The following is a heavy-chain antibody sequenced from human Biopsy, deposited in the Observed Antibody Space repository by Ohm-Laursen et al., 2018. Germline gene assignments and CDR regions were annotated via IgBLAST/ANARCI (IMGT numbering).Heavy chain of an antibody. J-gene: IGHJ4*02. CDR2: IYYSGST. D-gene: IGHD1-1*01. CDR3: ARVGTGAPSIDYFDY. CDR1: GGPIGSFF. V-gene: IGHV4-59*07. Sequence: SDTLSLTCTVSGGPIGSFFRSWIRQPPGKGLEWIGYIYYSGSTNYNPSLRSRVTISVDRSKNQFSLELSSVTAADTAVYYCARVGTGAPSIDYFDYWGQGALVTVSS.